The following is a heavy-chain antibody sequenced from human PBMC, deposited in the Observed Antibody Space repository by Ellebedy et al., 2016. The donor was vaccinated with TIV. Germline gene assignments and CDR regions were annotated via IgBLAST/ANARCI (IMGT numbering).Heavy chain of an antibody. CDR3: ARGDNSSGWYGGGFDY. V-gene: IGHV4-39*01. Sequence: MPSETLSLTCTVSGGSISSSSYYWGWIRQPPGKGLEWIGSIYYSGSTYYNPSLQRRVTISVDTSKNQFSLKLSSVTAADTAVYYCARGDNSSGWYGGGFDYWGQGTLVTVSS. J-gene: IGHJ4*02. CDR1: GGSISSSSYY. D-gene: IGHD6-19*01. CDR2: IYYSGST.